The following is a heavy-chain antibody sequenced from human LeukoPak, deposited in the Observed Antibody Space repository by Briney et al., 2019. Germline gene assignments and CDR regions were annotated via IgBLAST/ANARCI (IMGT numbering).Heavy chain of an antibody. D-gene: IGHD3-3*01. CDR2: IIPILGIA. V-gene: IGHV1-69*04. Sequence: ASVRVSCKASGGTFSSYAISWVRQAPGQGLEWMGRIIPILGIANYAQKFQGRVTITADKSTSTAYMELSSLRSEDTAVYYCARRYYDFWSGKLRKDAFDIWGQGTMVTVSS. CDR3: ARRYYDFWSGKLRKDAFDI. J-gene: IGHJ3*02. CDR1: GGTFSSYA.